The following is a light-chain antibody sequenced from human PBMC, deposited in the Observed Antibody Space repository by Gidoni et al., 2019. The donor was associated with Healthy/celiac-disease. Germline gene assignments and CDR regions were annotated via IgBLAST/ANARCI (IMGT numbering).Light chain of an antibody. CDR1: QSVLYSSNNKNY. J-gene: IGKJ2*01. CDR2: WAS. Sequence: DIVLTQSPDCLAVSLGERATINCKSSQSVLYSSNNKNYLAWYQQKPGQPPNLLIYWASTRESGVPDRFSGSGSGTDFTLTIRSLQAEDVSIYYCQQYYSTPYTFGQGTKLEIK. V-gene: IGKV4-1*01. CDR3: QQYYSTPYT.